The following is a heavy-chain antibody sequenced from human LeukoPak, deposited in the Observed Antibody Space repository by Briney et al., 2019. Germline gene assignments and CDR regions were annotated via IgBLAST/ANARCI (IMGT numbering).Heavy chain of an antibody. CDR2: ISGYSGNT. CDR1: GYTFTGYY. Sequence: GASVKVSCKASGYTFTGYYMHWVRQAPGQGLEWMGWISGYSGNTKYAQKLQGRVTMTTDTSTTTAYMELRSLRSDDTAVYYCARPVVAGNFDYWGQGTLVTVSS. J-gene: IGHJ4*02. CDR3: ARPVVAGNFDY. D-gene: IGHD6-19*01. V-gene: IGHV1-18*04.